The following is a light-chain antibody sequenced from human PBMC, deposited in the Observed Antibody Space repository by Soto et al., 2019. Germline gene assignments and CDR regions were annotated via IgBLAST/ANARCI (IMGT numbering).Light chain of an antibody. Sequence: DIQMTQSPSSLSASVGDRVTITCQASHDINNYLNWFQQKPGKAPKLLIYGASNLETGVPSRFSGSGSGTDFTFTISSLQPEDIATYYCQQYDNLRLSFGGGTTVEIK. CDR1: HDINNY. CDR3: QQYDNLRLS. V-gene: IGKV1-33*01. CDR2: GAS. J-gene: IGKJ4*01.